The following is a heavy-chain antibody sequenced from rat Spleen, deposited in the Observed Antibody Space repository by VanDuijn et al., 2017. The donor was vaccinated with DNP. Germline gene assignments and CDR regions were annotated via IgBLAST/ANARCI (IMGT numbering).Heavy chain of an antibody. CDR2: INSAGTT. J-gene: IGHJ4*01. Sequence: EVQLQESGPGLVKPSQSLSLICSVTGYSITSSYRWSWIRKFPGNKLEWMGSINSAGTTKYNPSLKSRISITRDTSKNQLFLQENSVTTEDTATYHCARWPGYNPPYAMDAWGQGTSVTVSS. V-gene: IGHV3-3*01. CDR1: GYSITSSYR. D-gene: IGHD1-4*01. CDR3: ARWPGYNPPYAMDA.